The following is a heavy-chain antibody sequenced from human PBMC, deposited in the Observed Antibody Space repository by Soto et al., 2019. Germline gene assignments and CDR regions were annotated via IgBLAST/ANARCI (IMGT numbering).Heavy chain of an antibody. CDR1: GFMFRSYW. D-gene: IGHD5-12*01. V-gene: IGHV3-74*01. CDR2: INDDGSSA. Sequence: EVQLVESGGNLVQPGGSLRLSCAVSGFMFRSYWMHWVRQAPGRGLVWVSRINDDGSSASYADSVKGRFTISRDNAKNTLYLQMRSLRAEDTAVYYCVREDVAMATNDYWGQGTLVTVSS. J-gene: IGHJ4*02. CDR3: VREDVAMATNDY.